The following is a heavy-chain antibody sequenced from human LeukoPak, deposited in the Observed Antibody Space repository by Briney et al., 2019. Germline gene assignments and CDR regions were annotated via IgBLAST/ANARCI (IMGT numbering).Heavy chain of an antibody. Sequence: PSETLSLTCAVYGGSFSGYYWSWIRQPPGKGLEWIGEINHSGSTNYNPSLKSRVTISVDTSKNQFSLKLSSVTAADTAVYYCARVRYISSTSLDYWGQGTLVTVSS. CDR3: ARVRYISSTSLDY. CDR2: INHSGST. CDR1: GGSFSGYY. J-gene: IGHJ4*02. V-gene: IGHV4-34*01. D-gene: IGHD6-6*01.